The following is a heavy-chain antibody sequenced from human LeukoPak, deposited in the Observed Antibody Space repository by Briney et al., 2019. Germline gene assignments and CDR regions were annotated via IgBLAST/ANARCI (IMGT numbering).Heavy chain of an antibody. Sequence: PGRSLRLSCAASGFTFSDYYLTWIRQAPGKGLEWVSYISSSSSDTNYADSVRGRFTISRDNANKSLYLQMNSLRDEDTAVYYCARVGATWYFQHWGQGALVTVSS. V-gene: IGHV3-11*06. CDR3: ARVGATWYFQH. CDR2: ISSSSSDT. D-gene: IGHD1-26*01. J-gene: IGHJ1*01. CDR1: GFTFSDYY.